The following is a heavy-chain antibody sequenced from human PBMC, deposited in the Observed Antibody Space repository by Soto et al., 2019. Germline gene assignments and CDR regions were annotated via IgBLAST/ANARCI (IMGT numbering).Heavy chain of an antibody. CDR3: AKEGSGSYYNPYYFDY. V-gene: IGHV3-23*01. D-gene: IGHD3-10*01. J-gene: IGHJ4*02. CDR1: GFTFSSYA. Sequence: PGGSLRLSCAASGFTFSSYAMSWVRQAPGKGLEWVSAISGSGGSTYYADSVKGRFTISRDNSKNTLYLQMNSLRAEDTAVYYCAKEGSGSYYNPYYFDYWGQGTLVTVSS. CDR2: ISGSGGST.